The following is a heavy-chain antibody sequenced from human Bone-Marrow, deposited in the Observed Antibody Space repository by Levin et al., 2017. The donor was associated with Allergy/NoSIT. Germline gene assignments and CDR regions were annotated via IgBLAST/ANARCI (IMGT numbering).Heavy chain of an antibody. D-gene: IGHD6-19*01. CDR3: STSGARVVVAGRYYFDS. Sequence: GESLKISCAGSGFSFGTYAMNWVRQPPGKGLEWVAGIGNSGGNIYYADSVTGRFTISRDNSKDTVFLQMYNLTVEDTAVYYCSTSGARVVVAGRYYFDSWGQGALVTVAS. V-gene: IGHV3-23*01. CDR2: IGNSGGNI. J-gene: IGHJ4*02. CDR1: GFSFGTYA.